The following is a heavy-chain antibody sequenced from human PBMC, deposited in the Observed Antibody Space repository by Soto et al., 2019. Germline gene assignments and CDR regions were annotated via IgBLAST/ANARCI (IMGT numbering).Heavy chain of an antibody. D-gene: IGHD5-12*01. J-gene: IGHJ4*02. CDR1: GFTFSSYS. CDR2: ISSSRSYI. V-gene: IGHV3-21*01. CDR3: ARVASKYSGYAFDY. Sequence: EVQLVESGGGLVKPGGSLRLSCAASGFTFSSYSMNWVRQAPGKGLEWVSSISSSRSYIYYADSVKGRFTISRDNAKNSLYLQKNRLTAEDSAVCNCARVASKYSGYAFDYWGQGYVVTVPS.